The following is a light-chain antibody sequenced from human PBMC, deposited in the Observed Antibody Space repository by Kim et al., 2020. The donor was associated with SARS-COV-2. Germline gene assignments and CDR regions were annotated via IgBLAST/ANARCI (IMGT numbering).Light chain of an antibody. CDR3: SSYAGGNFV. CDR2: EVF. V-gene: IGLV2-8*01. Sequence: PGQPVTLSCTGTSSDVGGYNYVSWYQQHPGKAPKLIISEVFNRPSGVPDRFSGSKSDNTATLTVSGLQAEDEADYYCSSYAGGNFVFGSGTKVTVL. J-gene: IGLJ1*01. CDR1: SSDVGGYNY.